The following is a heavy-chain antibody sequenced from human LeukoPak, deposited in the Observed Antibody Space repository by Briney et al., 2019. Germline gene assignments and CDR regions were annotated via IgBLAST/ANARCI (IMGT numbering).Heavy chain of an antibody. CDR1: GGSISSYY. D-gene: IGHD3-10*01. Sequence: SETLSLTCTVSGGSISSYYWSWIRQPPGKGLEWIGYIYYSGSTNYNPSLKSRVTISVDTSKNQFSLKLSSVTAADTAVYYCARTYGSGSYYGYYYYYMDVWGKGTTVTISS. V-gene: IGHV4-59*01. J-gene: IGHJ6*03. CDR3: ARTYGSGSYYGYYYYYMDV. CDR2: IYYSGST.